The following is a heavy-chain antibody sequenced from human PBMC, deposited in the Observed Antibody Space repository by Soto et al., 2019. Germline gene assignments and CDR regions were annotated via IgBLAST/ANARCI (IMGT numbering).Heavy chain of an antibody. CDR3: ASSMGRGGNDY. J-gene: IGHJ4*02. Sequence: EVQLVESGGGLVQPGGSLRLSCAASGFTFSDYWMSWVRQAPGKGLECVANIKTDGSEKYYVDPVKGRFTISRDNAKNSLYLQRNSLRAEDTAVYYCASSMGRGGNDYWGQGTLVGVSS. V-gene: IGHV3-7*05. CDR1: GFTFSDYW. CDR2: IKTDGSEK. D-gene: IGHD3-10*01.